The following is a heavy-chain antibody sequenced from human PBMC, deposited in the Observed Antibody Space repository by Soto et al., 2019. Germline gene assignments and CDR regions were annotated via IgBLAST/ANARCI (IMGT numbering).Heavy chain of an antibody. V-gene: IGHV3-23*01. CDR2: ISGSGGST. Sequence: GGSLRLSCAASGFTFSSYAMNWVRQAPGKGLEWVSGISGSGGSTYYADSVKGRFTISRDNSKNTLYLQMNSLRAEDTAVYYCAKVSTFWSGYSYCFDSWGQGNMVTVSS. CDR3: AKVSTFWSGYSYCFDS. CDR1: GFTFSSYA. D-gene: IGHD3-3*01. J-gene: IGHJ4*02.